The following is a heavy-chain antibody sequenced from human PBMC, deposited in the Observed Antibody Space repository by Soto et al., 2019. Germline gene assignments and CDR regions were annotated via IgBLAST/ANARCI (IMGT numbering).Heavy chain of an antibody. J-gene: IGHJ4*02. Sequence: EVQLVESGGGLVQPGGSLRLSCAASGFTFSSYWMSWVRQAPGKGLEWVANIKQDGSEKYYVDSVKGRFTISRDNAKNSLYLQMNSLRDEDTAVYYCARSDIVVVVAARDWGQGTLVTVSS. CDR2: IKQDGSEK. CDR3: ARSDIVVVVAARD. CDR1: GFTFSSYW. D-gene: IGHD2-15*01. V-gene: IGHV3-7*04.